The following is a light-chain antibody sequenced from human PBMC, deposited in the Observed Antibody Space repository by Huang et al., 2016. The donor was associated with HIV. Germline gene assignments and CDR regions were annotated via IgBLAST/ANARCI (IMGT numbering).Light chain of an antibody. CDR3: QHYNNWPYT. CDR2: GAS. CDR1: QSVNSN. Sequence: EIEMTQSPATLSVSPGERATLSCRASQSVNSNLAWYQQNPGQAPRLLIFGASTRATGIPARVSGSGSGTEFTLTISSLQSEDFAVYYCQHYNNWPYTFGQGAKVEI. V-gene: IGKV3-15*01. J-gene: IGKJ2*01.